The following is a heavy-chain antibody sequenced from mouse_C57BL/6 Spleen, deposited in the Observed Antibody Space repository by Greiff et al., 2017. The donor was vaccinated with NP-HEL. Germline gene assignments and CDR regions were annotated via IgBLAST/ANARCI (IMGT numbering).Heavy chain of an antibody. J-gene: IGHJ4*01. D-gene: IGHD2-4*01. CDR2: ISSRSSTI. CDR1: GFTFSDYG. Sequence: EVQLVESGGGLVKPGGSLKLSCAASGFTFSDYGMHWVRQAPEKGLEWVAYISSRSSTIYYADTVKGRFTISRDNAKNTLFLQMTSLRSEDTAMYYCARGVIYYDYDYSFDYWGQGTSVTVSS. CDR3: ARGVIYYDYDYSFDY. V-gene: IGHV5-17*01.